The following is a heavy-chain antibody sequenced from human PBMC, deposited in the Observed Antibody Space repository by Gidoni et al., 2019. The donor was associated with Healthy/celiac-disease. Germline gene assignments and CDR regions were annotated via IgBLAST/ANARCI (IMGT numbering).Heavy chain of an antibody. J-gene: IGHJ6*02. CDR2: IIPIFGTA. CDR1: GGTFSSYA. CDR3: ARVGVNDSRSSGWYILLNKYYYYYGMDV. Sequence: QVQLVQSGAEVKKPGSSVKVSCKASGGTFSSYAISWVRQAPGQGLEWMGGIIPIFGTANYAQKFQGRVTITADESTSTAYMELSSLRSEDTAVYYCARVGVNDSRSSGWYILLNKYYYYYGMDVWGQGTTVTVSS. V-gene: IGHV1-69*01. D-gene: IGHD6-19*01.